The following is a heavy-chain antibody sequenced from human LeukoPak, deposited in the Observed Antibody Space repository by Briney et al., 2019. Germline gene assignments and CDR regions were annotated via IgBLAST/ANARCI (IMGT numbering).Heavy chain of an antibody. J-gene: IGHJ4*02. Sequence: ASEKVSCKASGYTFTSYGISWVRQAPGQGLEWMGWISAYNGNTDYAQSLQGRVTMTIDTSTSTVYMELRSLRSDDTAVYYCARDVGRSYDLDYRGQGTLVTVSS. CDR2: ISAYNGNT. CDR1: GYTFTSYG. D-gene: IGHD3-16*01. CDR3: ARDVGRSYDLDY. V-gene: IGHV1-18*01.